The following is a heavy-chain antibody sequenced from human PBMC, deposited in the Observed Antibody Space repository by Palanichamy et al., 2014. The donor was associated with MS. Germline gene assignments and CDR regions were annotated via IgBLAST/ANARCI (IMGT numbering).Heavy chain of an antibody. V-gene: IGHV3-33*01. CDR2: IWYDGSNK. CDR3: ARDYKQDWLQYYYAMDV. D-gene: IGHD3/OR15-3a*01. CDR1: GFTFSSYG. Sequence: QVQLVESGGGVVQPGRSLRLSCAASGFTFSSYGMHWVRQAPGKGLEWVAVIWYDGSNKYYADSVKGRITISRDNSKNTLSLQMNSLRAEDTAVYYCARDYKQDWLQYYYAMDVWGQGTTVTVSS. J-gene: IGHJ6*02.